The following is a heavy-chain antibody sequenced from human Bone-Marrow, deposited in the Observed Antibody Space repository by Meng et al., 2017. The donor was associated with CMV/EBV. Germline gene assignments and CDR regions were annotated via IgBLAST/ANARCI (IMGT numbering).Heavy chain of an antibody. Sequence: GESLKISCAASGFIFTSSGMHWVRQTPGKGLEWVAFIRYDGSNKFYGDSVKGRFTISRDNSKNTLYLQMNSLRAEETAIYYCAKDQLLFGGPNAYFDDWGQGTLVTVSS. D-gene: IGHD3-16*01. CDR2: IRYDGSNK. CDR3: AKDQLLFGGPNAYFDD. CDR1: GFIFTSSG. V-gene: IGHV3-30*02. J-gene: IGHJ4*02.